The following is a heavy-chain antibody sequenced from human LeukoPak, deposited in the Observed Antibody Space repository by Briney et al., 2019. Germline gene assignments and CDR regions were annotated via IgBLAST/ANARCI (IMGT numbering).Heavy chain of an antibody. Sequence: GSLRLSCAASGFTFSSYAMHWVRQAPGKGLEWVAVISYDGSNKYYADSVKGRFTISRDNSKNTLYLQMNSLRGDDTAVYYCAREVSWYYFDYWGQGILVTVSS. D-gene: IGHD6-13*01. CDR3: AREVSWYYFDY. CDR1: GFTFSSYA. CDR2: ISYDGSNK. J-gene: IGHJ4*02. V-gene: IGHV3-30*04.